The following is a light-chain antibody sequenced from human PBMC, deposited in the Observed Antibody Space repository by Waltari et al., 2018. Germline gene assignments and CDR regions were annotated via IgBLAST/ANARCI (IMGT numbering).Light chain of an antibody. Sequence: QSVLTQPPSASGTPGQRVTISCSGSSSNIGSSYVYWYQQLPGTAPKLLIYRINQRPSGVPDRFSGSKSGTSASLAISGLRSEDEADYYCAAWDDSLSVNWVFGGGTKLTVL. J-gene: IGLJ3*02. CDR2: RIN. CDR1: SSNIGSSY. V-gene: IGLV1-47*01. CDR3: AAWDDSLSVNWV.